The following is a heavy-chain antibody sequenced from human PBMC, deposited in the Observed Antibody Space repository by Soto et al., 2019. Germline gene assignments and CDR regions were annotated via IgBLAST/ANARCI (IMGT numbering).Heavy chain of an antibody. Sequence: PGGSLRLSCAASGFTFSSYGMHWVRQAPGKGLEWVAVISYDGSNKYYADSVKGRFTISRDNSKNTLYLQMNSLRAEDTAVYYCAKPYSSGWYTIWYFDLWGRGTLVTVSS. V-gene: IGHV3-30*18. J-gene: IGHJ2*01. CDR3: AKPYSSGWYTIWYFDL. D-gene: IGHD6-19*01. CDR2: ISYDGSNK. CDR1: GFTFSSYG.